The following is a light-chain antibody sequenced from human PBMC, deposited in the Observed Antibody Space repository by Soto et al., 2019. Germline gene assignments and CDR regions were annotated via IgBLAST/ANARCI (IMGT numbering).Light chain of an antibody. Sequence: QSALTQPRSVSGSPGQSVTISCTGTSSDVGRYNYVSWYQQHPGKAPKLIIYDVTKRPSGVPDRFSDSKSGTSASLAISGLRSEDEADYYCAAWDDRLSAYVFGTGTKLTVL. CDR3: AAWDDRLSAYV. V-gene: IGLV2-11*01. CDR2: DVT. J-gene: IGLJ1*01. CDR1: SSDVGRYNY.